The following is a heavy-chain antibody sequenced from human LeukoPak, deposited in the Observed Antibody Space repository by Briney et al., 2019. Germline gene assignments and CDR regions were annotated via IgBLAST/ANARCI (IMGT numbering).Heavy chain of an antibody. CDR1: GYTFNNHY. V-gene: IGHV1-46*02. Sequence: ASVKVSCKASGYTFNNHYMYWVRQAPGQGLEWMGVINPSGGSTSYAQKFQGRVTMTRDTSTRTVYMEVNSLRSEDTAVYYCARMVYDFWSGYYSFDYWGQGTLVTVSS. CDR2: INPSGGST. D-gene: IGHD3-3*01. J-gene: IGHJ4*02. CDR3: ARMVYDFWSGYYSFDY.